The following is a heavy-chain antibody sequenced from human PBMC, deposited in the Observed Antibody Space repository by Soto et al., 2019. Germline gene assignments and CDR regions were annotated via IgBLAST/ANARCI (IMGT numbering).Heavy chain of an antibody. D-gene: IGHD6-6*01. Sequence: SETLSLTCTVSGGSISSYYWSWIRQPPGKGLEWIGYIYYSGSTNYNPSLKSRVTISVDTSKNQFSLKLSSVTAADTAVYYCARSIAARPELSDWFDPWGQGTLVIVSS. CDR1: GGSISSYY. V-gene: IGHV4-59*08. CDR2: IYYSGST. CDR3: ARSIAARPELSDWFDP. J-gene: IGHJ5*02.